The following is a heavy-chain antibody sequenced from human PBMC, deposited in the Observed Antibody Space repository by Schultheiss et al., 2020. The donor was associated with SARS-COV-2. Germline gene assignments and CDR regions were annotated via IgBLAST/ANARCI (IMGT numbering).Heavy chain of an antibody. CDR2: IKCDGSEK. Sequence: GGSLRLSCAASGFTFSSSWMHWVCQAPEKGQEWVADIKCDGSEKYYVDSVKGRLTISRDNAKNSLYLQVNSLRAEDTAVYYCARAPRLAVAGTGFDYWGQGTLVTVSS. V-gene: IGHV3-52*02. CDR3: ARAPRLAVAGTGFDY. J-gene: IGHJ4*02. CDR1: GFTFSSSW. D-gene: IGHD6-19*01.